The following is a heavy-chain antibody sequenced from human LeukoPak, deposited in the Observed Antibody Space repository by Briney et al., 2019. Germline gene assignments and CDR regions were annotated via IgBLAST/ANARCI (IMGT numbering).Heavy chain of an antibody. CDR1: GYTLTGYY. Sequence: GASVKVSCKASGYTLTGYYMHWVRQAPGQGLEWMGWINPNSGGTNYAQKFQGRVTMTRDTSINTAYMELSRLESDDSAVYYCAGEGAGKDDYWGEGSLVTVSS. J-gene: IGHJ4*02. V-gene: IGHV1-2*02. CDR2: INPNSGGT. D-gene: IGHD1-1*01. CDR3: AGEGAGKDDY.